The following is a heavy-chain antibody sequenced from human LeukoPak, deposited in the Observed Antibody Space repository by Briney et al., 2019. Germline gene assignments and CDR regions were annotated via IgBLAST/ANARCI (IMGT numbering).Heavy chain of an antibody. CDR3: ARKETGTYFDF. D-gene: IGHD3-10*01. J-gene: IGHJ4*02. CDR2: INPNTDVT. CDR1: GYSFTDYY. V-gene: IGHV1-2*02. Sequence: ASVKVSCKTYGYSFTDYYMHWVGQAPGHGLEWMGWINPNTDVTNSAQKFQGRVTMTRDTSISTVYMELFRLTSDDTAVYYCARKETGTYFDFWGQGTLVTVST.